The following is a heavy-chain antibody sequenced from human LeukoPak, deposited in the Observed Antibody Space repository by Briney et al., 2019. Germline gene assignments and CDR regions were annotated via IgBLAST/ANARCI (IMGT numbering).Heavy chain of an antibody. CDR1: GYTFTSYD. J-gene: IGHJ4*02. Sequence: ASVKVSCKASGYTFTSYDINWVRQATGQGLEWMGWMNPNSGNTGYAQKFQGRVTMTRNTSISTAYMELSSLRSEDTAVYYCARETMVRGVIITYFDYWGQGTLVTVSS. D-gene: IGHD3-10*01. CDR3: ARETMVRGVIITYFDY. CDR2: MNPNSGNT. V-gene: IGHV1-8*01.